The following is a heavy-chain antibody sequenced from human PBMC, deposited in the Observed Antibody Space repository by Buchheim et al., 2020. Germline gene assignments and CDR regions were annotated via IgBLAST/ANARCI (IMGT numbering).Heavy chain of an antibody. V-gene: IGHV3-33*06. Sequence: QVQLVESGGGVVQPGRSLRLSCAASGFTLTSYGMHWVRQAPGKGLEWVAVIWSDGSNKYYADSVKGRFTISRDNSKNTVYLQMNSLRVEDTAVYYCAKENYFDSGAYVGDYWGQGTL. J-gene: IGHJ4*02. CDR2: IWSDGSNK. CDR1: GFTLTSYG. D-gene: IGHD3-22*01. CDR3: AKENYFDSGAYVGDY.